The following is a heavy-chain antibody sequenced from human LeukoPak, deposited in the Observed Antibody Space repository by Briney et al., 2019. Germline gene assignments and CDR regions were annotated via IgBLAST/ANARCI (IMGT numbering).Heavy chain of an antibody. D-gene: IGHD2-15*01. CDR1: GFTFNTHG. J-gene: IGHJ6*02. CDR3: VRISCTGSRCKPYSYYDMDV. Sequence: GGSLRLSCGASGFTFNTHGMHWVRQAPGKGLEWVAVIWYDGSIKYYSDSVKGRFTISRDNSKNTLCLQMNSLRAEDTAVYYCVRISCTGSRCKPYSYYDMDVWGQGTTVTVSS. V-gene: IGHV3-33*01. CDR2: IWYDGSIK.